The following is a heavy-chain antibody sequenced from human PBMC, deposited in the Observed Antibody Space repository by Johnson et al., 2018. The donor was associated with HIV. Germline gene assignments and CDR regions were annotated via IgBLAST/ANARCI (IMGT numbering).Heavy chain of an antibody. D-gene: IGHD5-12*01. CDR2: ISGTGGTT. CDR1: GFTFSTYG. J-gene: IGHJ3*01. V-gene: IGHV3-23*04. Sequence: VQLVESGGGLVQPGGSLRMSCVASGFTFSTYGMTWVRQAPGKGLEWVSAISGTGGTTYYADSVRGRFSISRDKSKDTLYLQMSSLRAEDTAVYYCAKGRGYDYDALDFWGKGTMVTVSS. CDR3: AKGRGYDYDALDF.